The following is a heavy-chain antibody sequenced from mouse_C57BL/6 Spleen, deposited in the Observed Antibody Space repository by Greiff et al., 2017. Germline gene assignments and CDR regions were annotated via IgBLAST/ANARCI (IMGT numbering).Heavy chain of an antibody. CDR2: IYPGDGDT. CDR1: GYAFSSYW. CDR3: ARGDYADHNYAIDY. V-gene: IGHV1-80*01. J-gene: IGHJ4*01. Sequence: VQGVESGAELVKPGASVKISCKASGYAFSSYWMNWVKQRPGKGLEWIGQIYPGDGDTNYNGHFKGKATLTADKSSSTAYMQLSSLTSEVSAVYFYARGDYADHNYAIDYWGQGTSVTVSS. D-gene: IGHD2-4*01.